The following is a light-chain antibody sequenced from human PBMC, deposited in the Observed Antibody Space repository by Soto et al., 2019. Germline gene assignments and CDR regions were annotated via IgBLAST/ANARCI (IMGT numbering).Light chain of an antibody. Sequence: EIVLTQSPCTLSLSPGERATLSCRASQSVSSSYLAWYQQKPGQAPRLLIYGASSRATGLPDRFSGSGSGTDFTLIISRLEPEDFAVHYCQQYGSSPTFGQGTKVEIK. CDR3: QQYGSSPT. CDR1: QSVSSSY. V-gene: IGKV3-20*01. CDR2: GAS. J-gene: IGKJ1*01.